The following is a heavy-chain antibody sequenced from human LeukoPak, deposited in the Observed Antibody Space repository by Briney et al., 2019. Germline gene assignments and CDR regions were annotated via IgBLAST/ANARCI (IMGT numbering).Heavy chain of an antibody. CDR2: ISGSGGST. J-gene: IGHJ4*02. CDR3: AKIGSRGVVVIDFDY. V-gene: IGHV3-23*01. CDR1: GFSFSTYA. Sequence: GGCLSPSCAASGFSFSTYAMSWVRQAPGKGLEWVSAISGSGGSTYYADSVKGRFTISRDNSKNTLYLQMNTLRADDTAVYYCAKIGSRGVVVIDFDYWGTGKLVSVSS. D-gene: IGHD3-22*01.